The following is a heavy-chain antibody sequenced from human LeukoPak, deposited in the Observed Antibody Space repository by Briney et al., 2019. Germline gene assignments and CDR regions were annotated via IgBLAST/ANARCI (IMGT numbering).Heavy chain of an antibody. CDR3: ARGVGVYFDY. J-gene: IGHJ4*02. CDR2: VSYDGSNK. D-gene: IGHD1-26*01. CDR1: GFTFSSYA. V-gene: IGHV3-30-3*01. Sequence: GRSLRLSCAASGFTFSSYAMHWVRQAAGKGLEWVAVVSYDGSNKYYADSVEGRFTISRDNSKNTLYLQMNSLRAEDTAVYYCARGVGVYFDYWGQGTLVTVSS.